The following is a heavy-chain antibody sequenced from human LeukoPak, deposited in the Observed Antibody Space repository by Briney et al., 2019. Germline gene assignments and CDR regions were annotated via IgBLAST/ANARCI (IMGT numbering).Heavy chain of an antibody. Sequence: GGSLRLSCAASGFTFSSYSMNWARQAPGKGLEWVSAISGSGGSTYYADSVKGRFTISRDNSKNTLYLQMNSLRAEDAAVYYCAKASGSSGWYGTYYFDYWGQGTLVTVSS. D-gene: IGHD6-19*01. CDR3: AKASGSSGWYGTYYFDY. J-gene: IGHJ4*02. V-gene: IGHV3-23*01. CDR2: ISGSGGST. CDR1: GFTFSSYS.